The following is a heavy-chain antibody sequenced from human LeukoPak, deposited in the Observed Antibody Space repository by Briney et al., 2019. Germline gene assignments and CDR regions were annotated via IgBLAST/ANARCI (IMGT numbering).Heavy chain of an antibody. J-gene: IGHJ3*01. V-gene: IGHV5-51*01. CDR1: GYTITSYW. CDR3: ARHVSSRRVAYDV. Sequence: GGSLKISCKGSGYTITSYWIGWVRQMPGKGLEWMGLRNPADSDTRYSPSFQGQVTISVDKSISTAYLEWSSLKASDTAMYYCARHVSSRRVAYDVWGQGTMVTVSS. CDR2: RNPADSDT. D-gene: IGHD5/OR15-5a*01.